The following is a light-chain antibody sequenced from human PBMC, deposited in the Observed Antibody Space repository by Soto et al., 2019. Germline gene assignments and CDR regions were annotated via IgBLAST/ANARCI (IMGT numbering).Light chain of an antibody. J-gene: IGKJ1*01. CDR1: QSFSSNF. Sequence: IVLTQSAGTLSLSPGERATLSCRASQSFSSNFLAWYQQKPGQAPRLLIYGASSRATGIPDRFSGTVSGTDFTLTISRREPDDFAVYYYQQCSGSRPWTFGQGTKVDI. V-gene: IGKV3-20*01. CDR3: QQCSGSRPWT. CDR2: GAS.